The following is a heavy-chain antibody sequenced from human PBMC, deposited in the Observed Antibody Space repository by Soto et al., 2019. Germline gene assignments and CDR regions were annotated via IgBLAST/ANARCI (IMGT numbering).Heavy chain of an antibody. Sequence: GGSLRLSCAASGFTVSSNYMSWVRQAPGKGLEWVSVIYSGGSTYYADSVKGRFTISRDNSKNTLYLQMNSLRAEDTALYYCARDLFGSWWPYYCMDVWGQGTTVTVSS. D-gene: IGHD2-15*01. CDR1: GFTVSSNY. J-gene: IGHJ6*02. V-gene: IGHV3-53*01. CDR2: IYSGGST. CDR3: ARDLFGSWWPYYCMDV.